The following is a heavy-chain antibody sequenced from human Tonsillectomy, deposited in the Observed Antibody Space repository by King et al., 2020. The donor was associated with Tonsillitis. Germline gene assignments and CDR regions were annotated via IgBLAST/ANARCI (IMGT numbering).Heavy chain of an antibody. CDR1: GLTFSDYY. V-gene: IGHV3-21*01. CDR3: AKDKGADYYDSGRGAFDI. Sequence: VQLVESGGGLVKPGGVLRLSCATSGLTFSDYYMNWVRQAQGEGLVCVGSLYSRSTNIQFADCVKGRYATSIANAKGSLYLRIHSLRVEDTAVYYCAKDKGADYYDSGRGAFDIWGQGTMVTVSS. D-gene: IGHD3-22*01. CDR2: LYSRSTNI. J-gene: IGHJ3*02.